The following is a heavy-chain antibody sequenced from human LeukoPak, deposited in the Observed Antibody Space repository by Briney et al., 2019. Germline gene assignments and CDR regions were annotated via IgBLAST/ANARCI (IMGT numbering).Heavy chain of an antibody. J-gene: IGHJ4*02. Sequence: GGSLRLSCAASGITFSSLWMSWFRQAPGKGLEWVSAISGSGGSTYYADSVKGRFTISRDNSKNTLYLQMNSLRAEDTAVYYCAKGPWLQARGHFDYWGQGTLVTVSS. D-gene: IGHD5-24*01. V-gene: IGHV3-23*01. CDR3: AKGPWLQARGHFDY. CDR2: ISGSGGST. CDR1: GITFSSLW.